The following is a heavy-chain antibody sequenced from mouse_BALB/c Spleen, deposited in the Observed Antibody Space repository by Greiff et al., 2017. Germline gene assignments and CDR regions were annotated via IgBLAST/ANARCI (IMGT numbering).Heavy chain of an antibody. D-gene: IGHD1-1*01. V-gene: IGHV1-80*01. CDR1: GYAFSSYW. CDR2: IYPGDGDT. Sequence: QVQLQQSGAELVRPGSSVSISCKASGYAFSSYWMNWVKQRPGQGLEWIGQIYPGDGDTNYNGKFKGKATLTAAKSSSTAYMQLSSLTSEDSAVYFCARSGTTVVATDWYFDVWGAGTTVTVSS. CDR3: ARSGTTVVATDWYFDV. J-gene: IGHJ1*01.